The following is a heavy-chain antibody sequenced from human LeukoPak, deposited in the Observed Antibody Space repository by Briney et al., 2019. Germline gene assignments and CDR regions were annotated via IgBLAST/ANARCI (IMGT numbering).Heavy chain of an antibody. CDR1: GYTFTGYY. Sequence: ASVKVSCTASGYTFTGYYMHWVRQAPGQGLEWMGRINPNSGGTNYAQKFQGRVTMTRDTSISTAYMELSRLRSDDTAVYYCARDLYYDFWSGYSDYYYGMDVWGQGTTVTVSS. CDR3: ARDLYYDFWSGYSDYYYGMDV. J-gene: IGHJ6*02. V-gene: IGHV1-2*06. D-gene: IGHD3-3*01. CDR2: INPNSGGT.